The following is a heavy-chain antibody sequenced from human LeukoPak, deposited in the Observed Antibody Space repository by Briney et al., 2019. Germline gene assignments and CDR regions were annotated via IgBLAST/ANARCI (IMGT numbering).Heavy chain of an antibody. CDR1: GYTFSGYY. V-gene: IGHV1-2*02. D-gene: IGHD2-2*01. J-gene: IGHJ5*02. Sequence: ASVKVSCKASGYTFSGYYMHWVRQAPGQGLEWMGWINPNSGGTNYAQKFQGRVTMTRDTSISTAYMELSRLRSDDTAVYYCATFIGEVPAAMSFRFDPWGQGTLVTVSS. CDR2: INPNSGGT. CDR3: ATFIGEVPAAMSFRFDP.